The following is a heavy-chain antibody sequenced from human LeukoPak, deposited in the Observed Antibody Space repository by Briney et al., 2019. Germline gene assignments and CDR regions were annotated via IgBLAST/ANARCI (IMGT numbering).Heavy chain of an antibody. J-gene: IGHJ4*02. D-gene: IGHD4-11*01. Sequence: PSETLSLTCTVSGAPINSYYWSWIRQPAGKGLEWIGRIYRSGSTNYNPSLKSRVTMSVDTSKNQFSLKLSSVTAADTAIYYFARVLPTTVTAIDYWGQGTLVTVSS. CDR1: GAPINSYY. V-gene: IGHV4-4*07. CDR2: IYRSGST. CDR3: ARVLPTTVTAIDY.